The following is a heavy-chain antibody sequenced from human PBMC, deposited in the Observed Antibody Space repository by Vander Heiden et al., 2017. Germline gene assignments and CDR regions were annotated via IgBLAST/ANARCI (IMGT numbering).Heavy chain of an antibody. V-gene: IGHV1-24*01. CDR3: ATDQHAFDI. J-gene: IGHJ3*02. CDR1: GYTLTELS. Sequence: QLQLVQSGAEVKKPGASAKVSRNVSGYTLTELSMHWVRQAPGKGLEWMRGFDPEDGETIYAQKFQGRVTMTEDTSTDTAYMELGSLRSEDTAVYYCATDQHAFDIWGQGTMVTVSS. CDR2: FDPEDGET.